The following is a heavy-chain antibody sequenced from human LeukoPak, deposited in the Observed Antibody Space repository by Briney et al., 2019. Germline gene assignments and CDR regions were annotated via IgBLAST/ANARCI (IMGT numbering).Heavy chain of an antibody. CDR1: GFTFSSYG. Sequence: GGSLRLSCAASGFTFSSYGMHWVRQAPGKGLEWVAVISYDGSNKYYADSVKGRFTISRDNSKNTLYLQMNSLRAEDTAVYYCAKGGWFGELEAFDYWGQGTLVTVSS. CDR3: AKGGWFGELEAFDY. V-gene: IGHV3-30*18. D-gene: IGHD3-10*01. J-gene: IGHJ4*02. CDR2: ISYDGSNK.